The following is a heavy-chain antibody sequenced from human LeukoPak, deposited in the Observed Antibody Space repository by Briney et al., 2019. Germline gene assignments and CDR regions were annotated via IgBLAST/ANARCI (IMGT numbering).Heavy chain of an antibody. CDR1: GGSFSGYY. J-gene: IGHJ4*02. D-gene: IGHD6-6*01. Sequence: SETLSLTCAVYGGSFSGYYWSWIRQPPGKGLEWIGEINHSGSTNYNPSLKSRVTISVDTSEKQFPLNLSSVTAADTAVYYCARGLGIAVRLATQGGLDGGYCFDYWGQGTLVTVSS. CDR3: ARGLGIAVRLATQGGLDGGYCFDY. CDR2: INHSGST. V-gene: IGHV4-34*01.